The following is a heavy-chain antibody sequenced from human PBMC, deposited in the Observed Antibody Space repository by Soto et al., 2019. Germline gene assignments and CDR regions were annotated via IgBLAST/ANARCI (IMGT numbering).Heavy chain of an antibody. CDR2: INWNGGST. CDR1: GFTFDDYG. Sequence: EVQLVESGGGVVRPGGSLRLSCAASGFTFDDYGMSWVRQAPGKGLEWVSGINWNGGSTGYADSVKGRFTISRDNAKNSLYLQMNSLRAEDTALYHCARDTWFGELNLFYYYMDVWGKGTTVTVSS. V-gene: IGHV3-20*01. CDR3: ARDTWFGELNLFYYYMDV. D-gene: IGHD3-10*01. J-gene: IGHJ6*03.